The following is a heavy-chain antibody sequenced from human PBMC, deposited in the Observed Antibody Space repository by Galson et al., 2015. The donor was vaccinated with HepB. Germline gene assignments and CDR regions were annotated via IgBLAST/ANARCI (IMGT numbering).Heavy chain of an antibody. V-gene: IGHV3-9*01. Sequence: SLRLSCAASGFTFDDYAMHWVRQAPGKGLEWVSGISWNSGSIGYADSVKGRFTISRDNAKNSLYLQMNSLRAEDTALYYCAKDAHSSGRGAFDIWGQGTMVTVSS. D-gene: IGHD3-22*01. CDR1: GFTFDDYA. CDR2: ISWNSGSI. J-gene: IGHJ3*02. CDR3: AKDAHSSGRGAFDI.